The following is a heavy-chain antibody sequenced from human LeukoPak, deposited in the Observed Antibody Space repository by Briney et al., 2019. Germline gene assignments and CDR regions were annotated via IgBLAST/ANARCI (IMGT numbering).Heavy chain of an antibody. V-gene: IGHV4-39*01. D-gene: IGHD6-13*01. CDR1: GDSISSTIYY. J-gene: IGHJ4*02. CDR3: ARHPSGYSSSWSLY. Sequence: SETLSLTCTVSGDSISSTIYYWGWIRQPPGKGLEWIGSIYYSGSTYYNPSLKSLVTISVDTSQTRFSLKLSSVTAADTAVYYCARHPSGYSSSWSLYWGQGTLVTVSS. CDR2: IYYSGST.